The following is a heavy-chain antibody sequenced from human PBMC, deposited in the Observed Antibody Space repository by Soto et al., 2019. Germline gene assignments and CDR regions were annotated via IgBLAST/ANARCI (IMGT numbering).Heavy chain of an antibody. V-gene: IGHV4-31*03. D-gene: IGHD3-22*01. CDR3: ARANYDSSGYYRGGFDP. CDR1: GGSISSGGYY. J-gene: IGHJ5*02. CDR2: MYDSGST. Sequence: LSLTCNVSGGSISSGGYYWNWIRQHPGKGLEWIGYMYDSGSTYYNPSLKSRVTISVDTSKNQFSLKLSSVTAADTAVYYCARANYDSSGYYRGGFDPWGQGTLVTVSS.